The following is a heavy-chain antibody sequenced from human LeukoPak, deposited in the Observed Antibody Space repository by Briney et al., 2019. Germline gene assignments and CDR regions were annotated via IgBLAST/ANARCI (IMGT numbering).Heavy chain of an antibody. V-gene: IGHV4-34*01. CDR1: SGSFSGYY. Sequence: SETLSLTCAVYSGSFSGYYWSWIRQPPGKGLEWIGEINHSGSTNYNPSLKSRVTMSVDTSKNQFSLKLSSVTAADTAVYYCARGLDNWNVYIFDYWGLGTLVTVSS. D-gene: IGHD1-20*01. CDR2: INHSGST. CDR3: ARGLDNWNVYIFDY. J-gene: IGHJ4*02.